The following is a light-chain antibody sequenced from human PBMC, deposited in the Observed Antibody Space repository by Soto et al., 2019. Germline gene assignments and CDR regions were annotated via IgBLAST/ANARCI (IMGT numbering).Light chain of an antibody. Sequence: NFMLTQPHSESESPGKTVIISCTGSSGSIASNYVQWYQQRPGSAPTTVIYEDNQRPSGVPDRFSGSIDSSSNSVSLTISGLKNEDEADYYCQSFDGSTVVFGGGTKVTVL. V-gene: IGLV6-57*02. CDR3: QSFDGSTVV. CDR2: EDN. J-gene: IGLJ2*01. CDR1: SGSIASNY.